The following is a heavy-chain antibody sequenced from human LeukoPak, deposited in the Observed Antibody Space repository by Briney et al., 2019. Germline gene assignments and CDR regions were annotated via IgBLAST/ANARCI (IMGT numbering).Heavy chain of an antibody. CDR3: AKDIVVVPAAIDYYYYYGMDA. Sequence: PGGSLRLSCAASGFTFSSYGMHWVRQAPGKGLEWVAVISYDGSNKYYADSVKGRFTISRDNSKNTLYLQMNSLRAEDTAVYYCAKDIVVVPAAIDYYYYYGMDAWGQGTTVTVSS. J-gene: IGHJ6*02. CDR1: GFTFSSYG. V-gene: IGHV3-30*18. CDR2: ISYDGSNK. D-gene: IGHD2-2*01.